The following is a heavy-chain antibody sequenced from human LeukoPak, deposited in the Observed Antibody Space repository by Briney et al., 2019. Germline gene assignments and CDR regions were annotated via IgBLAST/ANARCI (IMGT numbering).Heavy chain of an antibody. D-gene: IGHD6-19*01. V-gene: IGHV1-2*02. CDR2: INPNSGGT. J-gene: IGHJ4*02. Sequence: ASVKVSCKASGYTFTGYYMHWVRQAPGQGLEWMGWINPNSGGTNYAQKFQGRVTMTRDTSISTAYMELSRLRSDDTAVYYCARDITVAGNRFDYWGQGTLVTVSS. CDR3: ARDITVAGNRFDY. CDR1: GYTFTGYY.